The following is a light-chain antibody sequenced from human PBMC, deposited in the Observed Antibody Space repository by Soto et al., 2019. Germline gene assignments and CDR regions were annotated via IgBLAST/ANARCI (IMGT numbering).Light chain of an antibody. V-gene: IGKV1D-16*01. Sequence: DIQMTQSPSSLSASLGDRVTITCRASQGINNLLAWYQQKPGKAPKSLIKTASILQSGVPSRFSGSGSETDFTLTISSLQPEDFATYYCQQYNSFPRTFGQGTRLEIE. J-gene: IGKJ5*01. CDR3: QQYNSFPRT. CDR1: QGINNL. CDR2: TAS.